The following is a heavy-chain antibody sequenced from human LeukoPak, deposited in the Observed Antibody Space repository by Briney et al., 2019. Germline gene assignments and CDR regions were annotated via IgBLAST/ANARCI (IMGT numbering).Heavy chain of an antibody. Sequence: PGRSLRLSRAASGFTLDDYAMHWVRQAPRKGLEWVSGISWNSVNIGYADSVKGRFTISRDNAKNSLYLQMNSLRAEDMALYYCAKGTMIVVAVGDYFDYWGQGTLVTVSS. J-gene: IGHJ4*02. V-gene: IGHV3-9*03. CDR1: GFTLDDYA. D-gene: IGHD3-22*01. CDR2: ISWNSVNI. CDR3: AKGTMIVVAVGDYFDY.